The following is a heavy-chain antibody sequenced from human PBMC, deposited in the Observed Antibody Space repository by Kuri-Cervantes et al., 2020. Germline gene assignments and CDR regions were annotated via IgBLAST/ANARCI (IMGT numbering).Heavy chain of an antibody. J-gene: IGHJ6*03. CDR3: ARVTRRRGYSYGQPEDYYYYYMDV. CDR2: IYTSGSH. Sequence: GSLRHSCTVSGVSISSYHWSWIRQPAGRGLEWSGRIYTSGSHYYNPSLKIRVTITADTSKNQFPLKLRCVTAADTAVYYCARVTRRRGYSYGQPEDYYYYYMDVWGKETTVTVSS. D-gene: IGHD5-18*01. V-gene: IGHV4-4*07. CDR1: GVSISSYH.